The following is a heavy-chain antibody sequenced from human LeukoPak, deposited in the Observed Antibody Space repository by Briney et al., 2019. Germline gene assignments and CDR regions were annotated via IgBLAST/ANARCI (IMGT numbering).Heavy chain of an antibody. CDR3: ARGSSGWYFDL. J-gene: IGHJ2*01. Sequence: GGSLRLSCAASGFTFSSYAMRWVRQPPGKGLEYVSAISSNGVNTYYANSVKGRFTISRDNSKNTLYLQMGSLRAEDMAVYYCARGSSGWYFDLWGRGTLVTVSS. CDR2: ISSNGVNT. D-gene: IGHD6-19*01. V-gene: IGHV3-64*01. CDR1: GFTFSSYA.